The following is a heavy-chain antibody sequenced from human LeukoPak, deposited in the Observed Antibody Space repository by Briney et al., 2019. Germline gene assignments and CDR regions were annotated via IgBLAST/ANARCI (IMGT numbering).Heavy chain of an antibody. Sequence: SETLSLTCSVSGYSISSGYYWAWIRQPPGKGLEWIGSIYYSGRTYYNPSLKSRVTISVDTSKNQFSLKLSSVTAADTAVYYCARDGSRFCSGGSCWYNWFDPWGQGTLVTVSS. V-gene: IGHV4-38-2*02. CDR1: GYSISSGYY. CDR2: IYYSGRT. J-gene: IGHJ5*02. D-gene: IGHD2-15*01. CDR3: ARDGSRFCSGGSCWYNWFDP.